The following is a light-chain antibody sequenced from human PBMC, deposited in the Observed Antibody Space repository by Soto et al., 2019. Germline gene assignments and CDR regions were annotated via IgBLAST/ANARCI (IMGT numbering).Light chain of an antibody. J-gene: IGLJ3*02. CDR3: SSYTTSSSWV. CDR2: VVS. V-gene: IGLV2-14*01. CDR1: SSDVGGYNY. Sequence: QSALTQPASVSGSSGQSITISCTGTSSDVGGYNYVSWFQQHPGKAPKLMIYVVSNRPSGISNRFSGSKSGNTASLTISGLQAEDEADYYCSSYTTSSSWVFGGGTKLTVL.